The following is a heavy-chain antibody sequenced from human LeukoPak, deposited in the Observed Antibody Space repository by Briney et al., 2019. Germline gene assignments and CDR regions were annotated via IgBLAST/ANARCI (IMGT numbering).Heavy chain of an antibody. Sequence: SEALSLTCTVSGGSISSHYWSWIRQPPGKGLEWIGEINHSGSTNYNPSLKSRVTISVDTSKNQFSLKLSSVTAADTAVYYCARAAGASDIWGQGTMVTVSS. CDR1: GGSISSHY. CDR2: INHSGST. V-gene: IGHV4-34*01. J-gene: IGHJ3*02. CDR3: ARAAGASDI.